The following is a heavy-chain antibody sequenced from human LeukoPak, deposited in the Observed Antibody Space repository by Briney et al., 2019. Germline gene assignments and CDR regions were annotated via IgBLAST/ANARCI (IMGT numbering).Heavy chain of an antibody. Sequence: GGSLRLSCAASGFSFSSYSMNWVRQAPGKGLEWVSYIRSSSSTIYYADSVKGRFTISRDNAKNSLYLQMNSLRSEDTAVYYCARDRNSYGSGSYYYYYYGMDVWGQGTTVTVSS. J-gene: IGHJ6*02. CDR1: GFSFSSYS. D-gene: IGHD3-10*01. V-gene: IGHV3-48*01. CDR3: ARDRNSYGSGSYYYYYYGMDV. CDR2: IRSSSSTI.